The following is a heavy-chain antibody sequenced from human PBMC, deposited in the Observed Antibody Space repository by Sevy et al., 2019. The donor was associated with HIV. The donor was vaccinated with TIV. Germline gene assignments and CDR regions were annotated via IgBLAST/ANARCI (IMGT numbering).Heavy chain of an antibody. CDR3: AGENAWGRGYS. CDR2: IYYNGHI. D-gene: IGHD1-26*01. CDR1: GGSITSPY. J-gene: IGHJ4*02. V-gene: IGHV4-59*08. Sequence: SETLSLTCTVSGGSITSPYWNWIRQPPGKGREWIANIYYNGHINYNPSLKSRVTLSLDTSKNQFSLRLSSVTAADTAMYYCAGENAWGRGYSWGQGTLVTVSS.